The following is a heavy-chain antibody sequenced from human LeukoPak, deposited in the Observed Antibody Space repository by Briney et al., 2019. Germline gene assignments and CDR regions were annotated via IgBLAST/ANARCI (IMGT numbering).Heavy chain of an antibody. V-gene: IGHV1-69*01. CDR3: AREGSSETREY. Sequence: ASVKVSCKASGGTFSSYAISWVRQAPGQGLEWMGGIIPIFGTANYAQKFQGRVTVTADESTSTAYMELSSLRSEDTAVYYCAREGSSETREYWGQGTLVTVSS. CDR1: GGTFSSYA. CDR2: IIPIFGTA. J-gene: IGHJ4*02. D-gene: IGHD6-19*01.